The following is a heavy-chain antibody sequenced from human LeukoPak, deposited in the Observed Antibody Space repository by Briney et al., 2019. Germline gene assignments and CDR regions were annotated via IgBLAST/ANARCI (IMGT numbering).Heavy chain of an antibody. D-gene: IGHD2/OR15-2a*01. CDR2: IKQDGSEK. CDR1: GFTFSSYR. Sequence: GGSLRLSCAASGFTFSSYRMSWVRQPPGKGLEWVAKIKQDGSEKYYVDSVKGRFTISRDNAKNSLYLQMNSLRAEDTAVYYCARGPTRANSSDYWGQGTLLTVSS. J-gene: IGHJ4*02. V-gene: IGHV3-7*01. CDR3: ARGPTRANSSDY.